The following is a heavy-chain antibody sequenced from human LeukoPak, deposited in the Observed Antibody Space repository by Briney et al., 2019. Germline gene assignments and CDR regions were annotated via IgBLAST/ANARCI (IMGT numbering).Heavy chain of an antibody. CDR1: GFTFSSYG. CDR2: ISYDGSNK. CDR3: AREGPIGFDIVVVPAAARNAFDI. V-gene: IGHV3-30*03. D-gene: IGHD2-2*01. Sequence: TGGSLRLSCAASGFTFSSYGMHWVRQAPGKGLEWVAVISYDGSNKYYADSVKGRFTISRDNSKNTLYLQMNSLRAEDTAVYYCAREGPIGFDIVVVPAAARNAFDIWGQGTMVTVSS. J-gene: IGHJ3*02.